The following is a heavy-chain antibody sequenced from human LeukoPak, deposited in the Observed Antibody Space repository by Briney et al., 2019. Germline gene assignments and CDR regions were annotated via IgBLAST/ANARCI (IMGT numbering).Heavy chain of an antibody. CDR2: IKQDGSEK. CDR1: GFTFSSYW. D-gene: IGHD6-13*01. V-gene: IGHV3-7*01. J-gene: IGHJ4*02. CDR3: ARGYSSSWYLYDY. Sequence: AGGSLRLSCAASGFTFSSYWMSWVRQAPGKGLEWVANIKQDGSEKYYVDSVKGRFTISRDNAKNSLYLQMNSLRAEDTAVYYCARGYSSSWYLYDYWGQGTLVTVSS.